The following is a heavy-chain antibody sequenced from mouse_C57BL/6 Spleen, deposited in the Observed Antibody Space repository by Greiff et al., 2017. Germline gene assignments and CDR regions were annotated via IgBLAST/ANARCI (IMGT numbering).Heavy chain of an antibody. CDR1: GFNIKDDY. Sequence: EVKLQESGAELVRPGASVKLSCTASGFNIKDDYMHWVKQRPEQGLEWIGWIDPENGDTEYASKFQGKATITADTSSNTAYLQLSSLTSEDTAVYYCTSYYYAAGAYWGQGTLVTVSA. J-gene: IGHJ3*01. V-gene: IGHV14-4*01. CDR3: TSYYYAAGAY. CDR2: IDPENGDT. D-gene: IGHD1-1*01.